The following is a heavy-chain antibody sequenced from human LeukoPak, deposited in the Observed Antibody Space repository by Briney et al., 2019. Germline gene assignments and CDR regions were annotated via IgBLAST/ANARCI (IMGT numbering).Heavy chain of an antibody. Sequence: PSETLSLTCTVSGGSISSSNYYWGWLRQPPGKGLEWIGTTYYSGTTYYNPSLESRVTISEDTSKNQFSLTLRSVTVADTAVYYCARQISDYYYYYMDVWGKGTTVTVSS. CDR3: ARQISDYYYYYMDV. CDR2: TYYSGTT. CDR1: GGSISSSNYY. V-gene: IGHV4-39*01. J-gene: IGHJ6*03. D-gene: IGHD3-10*01.